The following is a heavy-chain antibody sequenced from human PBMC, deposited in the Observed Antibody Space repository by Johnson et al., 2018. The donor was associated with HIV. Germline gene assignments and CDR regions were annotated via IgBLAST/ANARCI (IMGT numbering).Heavy chain of an antibody. J-gene: IGHJ3*02. Sequence: QVQLVESGGGLVQPGGSLRLSCAASGFTFGDYYMSWIRQAPGKGLEWVSYISSSGRTLYYVDSVKGRFTISRDNTKNSLYLQMNSVRDDDTAVYYCARGQWLVPGAFDIWGQGTMVTVSS. CDR2: ISSSGRTL. CDR1: GFTFGDYY. V-gene: IGHV3-11*04. CDR3: ARGQWLVPGAFDI. D-gene: IGHD6-19*01.